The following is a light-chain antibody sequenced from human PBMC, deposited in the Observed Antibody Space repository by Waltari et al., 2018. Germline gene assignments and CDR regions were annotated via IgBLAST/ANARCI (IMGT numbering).Light chain of an antibody. V-gene: IGLV4-69*01. J-gene: IGLJ3*02. CDR3: QTGGHGTWV. CDR2: VNSYGSH. Sequence: QLVLTQSPSASASLGASVKITCTLSSGHSSNIIAWHQQQPEKGPRYLMKVNSYGSHSKGDEIPDRFSGSSSGAERYLTISSRQSEDEADYYCQTGGHGTWVFGGGTKLTVL. CDR1: SGHSSNI.